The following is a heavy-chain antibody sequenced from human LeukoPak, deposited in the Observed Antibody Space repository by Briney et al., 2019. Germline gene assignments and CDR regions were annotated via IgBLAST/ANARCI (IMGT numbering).Heavy chain of an antibody. V-gene: IGHV1-46*01. CDR3: ARDRPRFYDYGDPFDY. CDR1: AYTFTSYY. CDR2: INPSGGST. D-gene: IGHD4-17*01. Sequence: ASVKVSCKASAYTFTSYYMHWVRQAPGQGLEWMGIINPSGGSTSYAQTFQGRVTMTRDTSTSTVYMELSSLRSEDTAVYYCARDRPRFYDYGDPFDYWGQGTLVTVSS. J-gene: IGHJ4*02.